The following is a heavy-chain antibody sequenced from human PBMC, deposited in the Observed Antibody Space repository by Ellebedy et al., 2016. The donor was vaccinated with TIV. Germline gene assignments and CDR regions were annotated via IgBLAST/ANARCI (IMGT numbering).Heavy chain of an antibody. CDR3: AKDFGRMRELPNDY. D-gene: IGHD1-26*01. Sequence: GESLKISCAASGFTFSNYGMHWVRQAPGKGLEWVAVISYDGSNKYYADSVKGRFTISRDNSKNTLYLQMNSLRAEDTALYYCAKDFGRMRELPNDYWGQGTLVTVSS. CDR1: GFTFSNYG. CDR2: ISYDGSNK. J-gene: IGHJ4*02. V-gene: IGHV3-30*18.